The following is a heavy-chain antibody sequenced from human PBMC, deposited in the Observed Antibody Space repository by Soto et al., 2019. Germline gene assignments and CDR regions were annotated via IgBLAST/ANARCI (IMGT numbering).Heavy chain of an antibody. Sequence: PGGSLRLSCAASGFTFSSYGMHWVRQAPGKGLEWVAVISYDGSNKYYADSVKGRFTISRDNSKNTLYLQMNSLRAEDTAVYYCAKDHDYDSSGYPALAPPNYFDYWGQGTLVTVSS. D-gene: IGHD3-22*01. CDR2: ISYDGSNK. CDR3: AKDHDYDSSGYPALAPPNYFDY. CDR1: GFTFSSYG. V-gene: IGHV3-30*18. J-gene: IGHJ4*02.